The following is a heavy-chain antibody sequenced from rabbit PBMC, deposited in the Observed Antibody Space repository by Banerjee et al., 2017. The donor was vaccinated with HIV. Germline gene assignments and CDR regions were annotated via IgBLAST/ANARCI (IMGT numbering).Heavy chain of an antibody. V-gene: IGHV1S40*01. CDR3: ARWGLGAYGGYDSAFTL. D-gene: IGHD6-1*01. CDR1: GLDFSSSYW. Sequence: QSLEESGGDLVKPGASLTLTCTASGLDFSSSYWICWVRQAPGKGLEWIACIYVGSSGSTYYASWAKGRFTISKTSSTTVTLQMTSLTAADTATYFCARWGLGAYGGYDSAFTLWGPGTLVTVS. J-gene: IGHJ4*01. CDR2: IYVGSSGST.